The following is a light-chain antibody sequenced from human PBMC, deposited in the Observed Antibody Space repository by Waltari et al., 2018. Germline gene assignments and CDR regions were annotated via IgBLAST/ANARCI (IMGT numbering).Light chain of an antibody. J-gene: IGLJ3*02. CDR1: SSNIGSNT. Sequence: QSVLTQPPSTSGPPGQRVTISCSGSSSNIGSNTVTWYQQLPGTAPKLLIYSNDHRPSGVPDRFSGSKSGTSASLAISGLQSEDDADYYCAAWDDSLNGWVFGGGTKLTVL. V-gene: IGLV1-44*01. CDR3: AAWDDSLNGWV. CDR2: SND.